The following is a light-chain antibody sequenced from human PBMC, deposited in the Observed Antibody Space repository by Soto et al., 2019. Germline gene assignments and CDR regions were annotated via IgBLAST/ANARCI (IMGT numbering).Light chain of an antibody. CDR3: LQDINYPWT. Sequence: AIQITQSPSSLSAPAGYRVTLSCRASQGIGNALGWYQQKPGKPPKVLLYGASNLQSGVPPRFSGSGSGTDFTLAISSLQTEDSATYYCLQDINYPWTFGKGTKVDIK. CDR2: GAS. CDR1: QGIGNA. J-gene: IGKJ1*01. V-gene: IGKV1-6*01.